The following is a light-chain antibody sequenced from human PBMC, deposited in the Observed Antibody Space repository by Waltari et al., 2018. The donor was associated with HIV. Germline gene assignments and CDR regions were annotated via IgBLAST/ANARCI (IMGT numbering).Light chain of an antibody. CDR2: EVY. V-gene: IGLV2-14*01. CDR1: SNDIGGYNY. Sequence: QSALTQPASVSGSPGQSIAISCTGTSNDIGGYNYVSWYQQHPDKAPKLLISEVYNRPSGVSYRFSGSKSDNTASLTISGLQAEDEADYYCSSYTTTSPYVFGTGTKLTVL. J-gene: IGLJ1*01. CDR3: SSYTTTSPYV.